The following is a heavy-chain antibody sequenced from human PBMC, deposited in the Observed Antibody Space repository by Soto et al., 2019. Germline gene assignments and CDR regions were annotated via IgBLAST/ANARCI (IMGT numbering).Heavy chain of an antibody. CDR1: GYSISSGYY. CDR3: ARGHYGSGSYSWFDP. CDR2: IYHSGST. Sequence: PSETLSLTCAVSGYSISSGYYWGWIRQPPGKGLEWIGSIYHSGSTYYNPPLKSRVTISVDTSKNQFSLKLSSVTAADTAVYYCARGHYGSGSYSWFDPWGQGTLVTVSS. D-gene: IGHD3-10*01. J-gene: IGHJ5*02. V-gene: IGHV4-38-2*01.